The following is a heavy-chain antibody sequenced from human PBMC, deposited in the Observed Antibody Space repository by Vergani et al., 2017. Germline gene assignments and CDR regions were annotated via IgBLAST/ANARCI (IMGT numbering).Heavy chain of an antibody. CDR3: ARGVATIYYYYYYMDV. D-gene: IGHD5-12*01. V-gene: IGHV4-34*01. CDR1: GGSFSGYY. J-gene: IGHJ6*03. Sequence: QVQLQESGPGLVKPSETLSLTCAVYGGSFSGYYWSWIRQPPGKGLEWIGEINHSGSTNYNPSLKSRVTISVDTSKNQFSLKLSSVTAADTAVYYCARGVATIYYYYYYMDVWGKGTTVTVSS. CDR2: INHSGST.